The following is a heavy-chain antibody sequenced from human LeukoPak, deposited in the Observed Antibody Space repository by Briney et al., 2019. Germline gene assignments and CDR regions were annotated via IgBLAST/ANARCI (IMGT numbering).Heavy chain of an antibody. D-gene: IGHD3-22*01. J-gene: IGHJ4*02. V-gene: IGHV3-20*04. CDR2: INWNGGST. Sequence: GGCLRLSCAASGFTFDDYGMSWVRQAPGKGLEWVSGINWNGGSTGYADSVKGRFTISRDKAKNSLYLQMNSLRAEDTALYYCARGPDCDIRQPVDYWGQGTLVTVSS. CDR3: ARGPDCDIRQPVDY. CDR1: GFTFDDYG.